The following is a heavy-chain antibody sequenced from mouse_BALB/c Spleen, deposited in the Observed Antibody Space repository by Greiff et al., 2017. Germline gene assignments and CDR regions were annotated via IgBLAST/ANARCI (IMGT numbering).Heavy chain of an antibody. V-gene: IGHV1S81*02. CDR3: TRWDGNYFYYAMDY. J-gene: IGHJ4*01. CDR2: INPSNGGT. D-gene: IGHD2-1*01. Sequence: QVQLQQPGAELVKPGASVKLSCKASGYTFTSYYMYWVKQRPGQGLEWIGGINPSNGGTNFNEKFKSKATLTVDKSSSTAYMQLSSLTSEDSAVYYCTRWDGNYFYYAMDYWGQGTSVTVSS. CDR1: GYTFTSYY.